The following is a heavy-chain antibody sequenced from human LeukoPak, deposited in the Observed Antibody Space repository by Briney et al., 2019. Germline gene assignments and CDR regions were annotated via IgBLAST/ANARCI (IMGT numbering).Heavy chain of an antibody. CDR2: ISGSGGST. J-gene: IGHJ4*02. CDR3: AKDGLWGPLAYCGGDCYSYPYYFDY. Sequence: GGSLRLSCAASGFTFSSYAMSWVRQAPGKGLEWVSAISGSGGSTYYADSVKGRFTISRDNSKNTLYLQMNSLRAEDTAVYYCAKDGLWGPLAYCGGDCYSYPYYFDYWGQGTLVTVSS. D-gene: IGHD2-21*02. CDR1: GFTFSSYA. V-gene: IGHV3-23*01.